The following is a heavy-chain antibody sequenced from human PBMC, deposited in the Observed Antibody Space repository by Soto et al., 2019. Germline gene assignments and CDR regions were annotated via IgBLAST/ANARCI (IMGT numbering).Heavy chain of an antibody. Sequence: GGSLRLSCAASGFVFSSYEMNWVRQAPGKGLEWVAYISASGDMIFHADSVQGRFTISRDNAKNSLYLQMHSLRAEDTAVYYCARDRADIVVSAAVRENWFDSWGQGTLVTVS. CDR3: ARDRADIVVSAAVRENWFDS. D-gene: IGHD2-15*01. J-gene: IGHJ5*01. CDR2: ISASGDMI. CDR1: GFVFSSYE. V-gene: IGHV3-48*03.